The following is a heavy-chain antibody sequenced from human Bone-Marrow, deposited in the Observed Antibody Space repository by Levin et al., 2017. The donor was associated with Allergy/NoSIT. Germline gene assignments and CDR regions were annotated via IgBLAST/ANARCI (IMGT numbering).Heavy chain of an antibody. CDR3: ARDSRITIFGVVIGPAYYYYYGMDV. D-gene: IGHD3-3*01. CDR1: GFTFSSYA. J-gene: IGHJ6*02. Sequence: GGSLRLSCAASGFTFSSYAMHWVRQAPGKGLEWVAVISYDGSNKYYADSVKGRFTISRDNSKNTLYLQMNSLRAEDTAVYYCARDSRITIFGVVIGPAYYYYYGMDVWGQGTTVTVSS. V-gene: IGHV3-30-3*01. CDR2: ISYDGSNK.